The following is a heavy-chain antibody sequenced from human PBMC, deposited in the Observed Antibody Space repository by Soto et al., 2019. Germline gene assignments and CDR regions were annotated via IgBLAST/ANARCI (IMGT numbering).Heavy chain of an antibody. CDR3: ARGLRGPDY. D-gene: IGHD2-21*01. V-gene: IGHV3-74*01. CDR1: GFAFSGFW. CDR2: INNDGSDT. Sequence: GGSLRLSCAASGFAFSGFWMHWVRQVPGSGLVWVSRINNDGSDTVYADSVKGRFDISRDNAKNMLYLQMNSLRAEDTAVYFCARGLRGPDYWGQGTLVTVSS. J-gene: IGHJ4*02.